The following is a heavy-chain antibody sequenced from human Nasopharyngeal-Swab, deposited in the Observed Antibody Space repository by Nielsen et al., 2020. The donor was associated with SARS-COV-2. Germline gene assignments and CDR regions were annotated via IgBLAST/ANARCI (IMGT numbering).Heavy chain of an antibody. D-gene: IGHD3-22*01. J-gene: IGHJ4*02. Sequence: SETLSLTCTVSGGSISSSSYYWCWIRQPPGKGLEWIGSIYYSGSTYYNPSLKSRVTISVDTSKNQFSLKLSSVTAADTAVYYCARSPSGGYYTYYFDYWGQGTLVTVSS. CDR2: IYYSGST. CDR3: ARSPSGGYYTYYFDY. V-gene: IGHV4-39*07. CDR1: GGSISSSSYY.